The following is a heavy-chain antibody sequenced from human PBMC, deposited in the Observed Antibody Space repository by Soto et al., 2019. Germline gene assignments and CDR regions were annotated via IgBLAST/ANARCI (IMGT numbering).Heavy chain of an antibody. CDR1: GGSFSGYY. V-gene: IGHV4-34*01. D-gene: IGHD3-3*01. CDR3: ARVSTYYDFWSGYSLGSFGFDY. J-gene: IGHJ4*02. Sequence: PSETLSLTCAVYGGSFSGYYWSWIRQPPGKGLEWIGEINHSGSTNYNPSLKSRVTISVDTSKNQFSLKLSSVTAADTAVYYCARVSTYYDFWSGYSLGSFGFDYWGQGTLVTVFS. CDR2: INHSGST.